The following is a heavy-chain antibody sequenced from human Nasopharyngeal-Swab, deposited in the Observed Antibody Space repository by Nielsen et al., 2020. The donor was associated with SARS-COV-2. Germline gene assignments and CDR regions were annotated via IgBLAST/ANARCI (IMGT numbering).Heavy chain of an antibody. J-gene: IGHJ4*02. D-gene: IGHD6-19*01. V-gene: IGHV3-74*01. CDR3: FGSRASGWGIFEY. Sequence: GESLKISCTASGFTFSRYSMHWVRQAPGKGLVWVSRIKTDGSGTFYADSVKGRFTISRDNAKNALFLEMNSLRAEDTAVYYCFGSRASGWGIFEYWGQGTLVTVSS. CDR1: GFTFSRYS. CDR2: IKTDGSGT.